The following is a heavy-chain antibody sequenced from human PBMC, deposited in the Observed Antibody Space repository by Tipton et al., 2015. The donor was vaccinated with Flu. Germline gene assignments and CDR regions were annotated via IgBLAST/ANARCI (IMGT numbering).Heavy chain of an antibody. Sequence: SLRLSCAASGFTFGSYWMHWVRQVPGKGLVWVSRINSDGSQTRYADSVKGRFTISRDNAENMLHLQMNSLKTEDTAVYYCARDRNSKESWFDPWGQGTLVTVSS. V-gene: IGHV3-74*01. CDR2: INSDGSQT. CDR1: GFTFGSYW. J-gene: IGHJ5*02. D-gene: IGHD4-11*01. CDR3: ARDRNSKESWFDP.